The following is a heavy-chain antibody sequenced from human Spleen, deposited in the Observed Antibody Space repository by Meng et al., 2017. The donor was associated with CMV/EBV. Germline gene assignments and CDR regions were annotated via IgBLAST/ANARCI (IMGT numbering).Heavy chain of an antibody. CDR1: GDSVSSNSAA. V-gene: IGHV6-1*01. D-gene: IGHD3-22*01. CDR3: ARSEDAYDSSGHLLYYFDY. CDR2: TYYRSKWYN. J-gene: IGHJ4*02. Sequence: SQTLSLTCAISGDSVSSNSAAWNWIRQSPSRGLEWLGRTYYRSKWYNDYAVSVKSRITINPDTSKNQFSLQLNSVTPEDTAVYYCARSEDAYDSSGHLLYYFDYWGQGTLVTVSS.